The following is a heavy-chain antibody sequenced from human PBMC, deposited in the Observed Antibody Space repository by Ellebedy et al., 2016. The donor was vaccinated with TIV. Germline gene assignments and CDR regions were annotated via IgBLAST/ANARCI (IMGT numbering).Heavy chain of an antibody. J-gene: IGHJ2*01. CDR2: IIPLVRIT. CDR1: GGTFNSQG. Sequence: AASVKVSCKASGGTFNSQGVTWVRQAPGQGLEWMGGIIPLVRITEYAQKFQDRVTISVDKSTTTVYLELNNLTSTDTATYYCATIKEGRADCYDFCHYWYFEFWGRGTLVTVSS. V-gene: IGHV1-69*10. D-gene: IGHD2-21*02. CDR3: ATIKEGRADCYDFCHYWYFEF.